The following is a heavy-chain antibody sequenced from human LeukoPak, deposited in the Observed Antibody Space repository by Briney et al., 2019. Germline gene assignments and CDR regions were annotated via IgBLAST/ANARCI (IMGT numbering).Heavy chain of an antibody. CDR2: ISYDGSNK. V-gene: IGHV3-30-3*01. Sequence: PGGSLRLSCAASGFTFSSYAMHWVRQAPGRGLEWVAVISYDGSNKYYADSVKGRFTISRDNSKNTLYLQMNSLRAEDTAVYYCASSSVAGTTNFDYWGQGTLVTVSS. CDR1: GFTFSSYA. D-gene: IGHD6-19*01. CDR3: ASSSVAGTTNFDY. J-gene: IGHJ4*02.